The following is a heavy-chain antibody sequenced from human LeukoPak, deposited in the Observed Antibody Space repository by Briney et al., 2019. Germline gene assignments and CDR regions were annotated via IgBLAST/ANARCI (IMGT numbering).Heavy chain of an antibody. V-gene: IGHV3-11*06. CDR1: GFTFYDYH. J-gene: IGHJ4*02. CDR3: ARGGIAVAGTGNSFDY. D-gene: IGHD6-19*01. CDR2: ISSSTSYT. Sequence: GGSLRLSCVASGFTFYDYHMSWIRQAPGKGLEWVSYISSSTSYTNYADSVKGRFTISSDNAKNSLYLQMNSLRAEDTAVYYCARGGIAVAGTGNSFDYWGQGTLVTVPS.